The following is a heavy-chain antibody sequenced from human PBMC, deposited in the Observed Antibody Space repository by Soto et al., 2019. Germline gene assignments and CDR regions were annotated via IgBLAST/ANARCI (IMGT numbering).Heavy chain of an antibody. Sequence: SETLSLTCTVSGGSISSYYWSWIRQPPGKGLEWIGYIYYSGSTNYNPSLKSRVTISVDTSKNQFSLKLSSVTAADTAVYYCASTRGYSGYDPWGQGTLVTSPQ. CDR2: IYYSGST. CDR1: GGSISSYY. D-gene: IGHD5-12*01. V-gene: IGHV4-59*01. J-gene: IGHJ5*02. CDR3: ASTRGYSGYDP.